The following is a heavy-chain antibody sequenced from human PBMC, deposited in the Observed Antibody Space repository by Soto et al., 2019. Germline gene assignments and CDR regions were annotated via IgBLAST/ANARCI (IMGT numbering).Heavy chain of an antibody. CDR3: ARDRDVAAAGTVETNYYYGMDV. D-gene: IGHD6-13*01. CDR1: GYTFTSYG. V-gene: IGHV1-18*01. Sequence: ASVKVSCKASGYTFTSYGISWVRQAPGQGLEWMGWISAYNGNTNYAQKLQGRVTMTTDTSTSTAYMELSSLRSEDTAVYYCARDRDVAAAGTVETNYYYGMDVWGQGTTVTVSS. J-gene: IGHJ6*02. CDR2: ISAYNGNT.